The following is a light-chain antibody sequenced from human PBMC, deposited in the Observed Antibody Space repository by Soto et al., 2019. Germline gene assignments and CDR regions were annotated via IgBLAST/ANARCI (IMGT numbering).Light chain of an antibody. CDR2: ETN. J-gene: IGLJ2*01. Sequence: QSALTQPASVSGSPGQSITISCTGTTSDVGNYDLVSWYQHHPGKAPKVLIYETNKRPSGVSDRFSGSKSGTTASLTISGLQSEDEADYHCCSYAGSRSVVFGGGTKLPS. V-gene: IGLV2-23*01. CDR1: TSDVGNYDL. CDR3: CSYAGSRSVV.